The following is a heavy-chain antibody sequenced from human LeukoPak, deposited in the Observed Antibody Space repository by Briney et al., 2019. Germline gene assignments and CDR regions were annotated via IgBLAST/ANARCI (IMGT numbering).Heavy chain of an antibody. J-gene: IGHJ6*03. Sequence: ASVKVSCKASGYTFTGYYMHWVRQAPGQGLEWMGWINPNSGGTNYAQKLQGRVTMTTDTSTSTAYMELRSLRSDDTAVYYCARGVLEWLTYYYYYYMDVWGKGTTVTVSS. CDR3: ARGVLEWLTYYYYYYMDV. CDR2: INPNSGGT. D-gene: IGHD3-3*01. V-gene: IGHV1-2*02. CDR1: GYTFTGYY.